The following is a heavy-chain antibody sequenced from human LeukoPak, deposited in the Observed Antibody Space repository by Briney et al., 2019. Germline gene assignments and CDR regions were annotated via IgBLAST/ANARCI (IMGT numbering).Heavy chain of an antibody. CDR3: ARDEARQNAFDI. Sequence: GASVKVSCKASGYIFTDYSFNWVRQAPGQGLEWMGWINTYNGGRKYAQKFQGRVTMTTDTSTSTAYMELTSLRYEDTAMYYCARDEARQNAFDIWAQGTMVTVSS. CDR2: INTYNGGR. V-gene: IGHV1-18*01. J-gene: IGHJ3*02. D-gene: IGHD6-6*01. CDR1: GYIFTDYS.